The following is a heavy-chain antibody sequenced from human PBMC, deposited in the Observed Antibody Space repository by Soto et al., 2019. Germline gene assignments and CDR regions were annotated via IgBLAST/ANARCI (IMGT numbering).Heavy chain of an antibody. CDR3: ARFGRRCSSTSCYRWFDP. D-gene: IGHD2-2*01. Sequence: NPSETLSLTCAVYGGSFIGYYCSFIRHPPLKWLEWIVEINHSGSTNYNPSLKSRVTISVDTSKNQFSLKLSSVTAADTAVYYCARFGRRCSSTSCYRWFDPWGQGTLVTVSS. J-gene: IGHJ5*02. CDR1: GGSFIGYY. CDR2: INHSGST. V-gene: IGHV4-34*01.